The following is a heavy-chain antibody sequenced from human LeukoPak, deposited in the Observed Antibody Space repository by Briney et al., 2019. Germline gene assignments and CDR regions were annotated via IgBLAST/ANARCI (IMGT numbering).Heavy chain of an antibody. D-gene: IGHD3-16*01. Sequence: GGSLRLSCAASGFIFSTYWMMWARQAPGKGLEWVANMKGDGSEIHYVDSVKGRFTISRDNARNSLFLQMNGLRPEDTAVYYCARPAYAAAYDLWGQGTMVTVSS. V-gene: IGHV3-7*01. CDR3: ARPAYAAAYDL. CDR2: MKGDGSEI. CDR1: GFIFSTYW. J-gene: IGHJ3*01.